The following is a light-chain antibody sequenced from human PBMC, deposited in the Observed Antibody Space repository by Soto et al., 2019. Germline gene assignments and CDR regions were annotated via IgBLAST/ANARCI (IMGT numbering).Light chain of an antibody. V-gene: IGLV2-11*01. CDR3: CSYAGSYTYV. CDR1: SSDVGGHNY. J-gene: IGLJ1*01. CDR2: SAS. Sequence: QSVLTQPRSVSGSPGQSVTISCTGTSSDVGGHNYVSWYQQYPGKAPKLLLSSASKRPSGVPDRFSGSKSGNTASLTISGLQAEDEADYYCCSYAGSYTYVFGTGTKVTVL.